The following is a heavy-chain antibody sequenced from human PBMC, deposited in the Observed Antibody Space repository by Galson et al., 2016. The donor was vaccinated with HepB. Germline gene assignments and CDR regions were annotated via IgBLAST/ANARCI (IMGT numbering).Heavy chain of an antibody. CDR2: INPNSGGT. CDR3: VREAPTSSGRTFDQ. D-gene: IGHD6-19*01. V-gene: IGHV1-2*02. Sequence: SVKVSCKASGYTFTGYYVHWVRQAPGQGLEWVGWINPNSGGTNYAQKFQGRVIMTKDKSISTTHMDLSRLSTDDTAVYYCVREAPTSSGRTFDQWGQGTLVTVSS. J-gene: IGHJ4*02. CDR1: GYTFTGYY.